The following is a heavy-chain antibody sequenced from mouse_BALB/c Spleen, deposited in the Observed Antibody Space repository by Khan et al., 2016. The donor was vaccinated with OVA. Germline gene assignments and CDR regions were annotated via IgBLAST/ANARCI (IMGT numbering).Heavy chain of an antibody. Sequence: QVQLQQSGAELVRPGTSVKVSCKASGYAFNNYMIEWVKQRPGQGLEWIGVINPGSGGTNYNEKFKGKATLTADKSSNTAYMQLSSLTSDDSAVYFCVRGGYGSLAYWGQGTLVTVSA. J-gene: IGHJ3*01. D-gene: IGHD1-1*02. CDR2: INPGSGGT. CDR3: VRGGYGSLAY. V-gene: IGHV1-54*01. CDR1: GYAFNNYM.